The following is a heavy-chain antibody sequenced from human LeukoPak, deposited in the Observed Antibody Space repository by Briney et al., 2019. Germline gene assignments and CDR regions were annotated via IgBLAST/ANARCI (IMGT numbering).Heavy chain of an antibody. CDR3: ARTGEPTLEYYYGSGSNEGWFDP. J-gene: IGHJ5*02. CDR1: GGSISSYY. V-gene: IGHV4-59*01. Sequence: SETLSLTCTVSGGSISSYYWSWIRQPPGKGLEWIGYIYYSGSTNYNPSLKSRVTISVDTSKNQFSLKLSSMTAADTAVYYCARTGEPTLEYYYGSGSNEGWFDPWGQGTQVTVSS. D-gene: IGHD3-10*01. CDR2: IYYSGST.